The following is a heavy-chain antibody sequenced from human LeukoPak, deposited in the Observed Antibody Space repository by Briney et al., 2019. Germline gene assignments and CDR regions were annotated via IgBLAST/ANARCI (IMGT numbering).Heavy chain of an antibody. CDR3: ATGITMVRGVFLDY. CDR2: FDPEDGET. Sequence: ASVKVSCKVSGYTLTELSMHWVRQAPGKGLEWTGGFDPEDGETIYAQKFQGRVTMTEDTSTDTAYMELSSLRSEDTAVYYCATGITMVRGVFLDYWGQGTLVTVSS. D-gene: IGHD3-10*01. CDR1: GYTLTELS. J-gene: IGHJ4*02. V-gene: IGHV1-24*01.